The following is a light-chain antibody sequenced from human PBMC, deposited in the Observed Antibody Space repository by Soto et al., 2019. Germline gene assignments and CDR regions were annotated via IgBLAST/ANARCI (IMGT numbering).Light chain of an antibody. Sequence: DIQMTQSPSTLSASVGDRVTITCRASQSISSWLAWYQQKPGKAPKLLIYDASSLESGVPSRFSGSGSGTEFTLTISSLQHDDFATYYCQQYNSYSPVTFGQGTKVEIK. J-gene: IGKJ1*01. CDR3: QQYNSYSPVT. V-gene: IGKV1-5*01. CDR2: DAS. CDR1: QSISSW.